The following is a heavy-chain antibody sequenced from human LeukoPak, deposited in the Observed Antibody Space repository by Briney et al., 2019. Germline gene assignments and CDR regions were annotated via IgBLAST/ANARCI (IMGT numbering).Heavy chain of an antibody. CDR2: LYSDGGT. D-gene: IGHD5-18*01. J-gene: IGHJ4*02. V-gene: IGHV3-66*01. CDR1: GFTFSSHS. CDR3: ATYTAMVAFDS. Sequence: PGGSLRLSCAASGFTFSSHSMNWVRQAPGKGLEWVSVLYSDGGTFYADSVKGRFILSRDTSKNTLHLHMNSLRVEDTGVYYCATYTAMVAFDSWGQGTLVTVSS.